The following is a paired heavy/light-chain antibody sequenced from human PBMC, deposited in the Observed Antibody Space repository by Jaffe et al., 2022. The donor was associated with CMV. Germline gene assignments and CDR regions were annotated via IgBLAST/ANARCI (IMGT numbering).Light chain of an antibody. CDR2: AAS. Sequence: DIQMTQSPSSVSASVGDRVTITCRASQDISNWSAWFQQKAGKAPKLLIYAASSLESGIPSRFSGNGSGTEFTLTINSLQPEDFATYYCQQGNTFPLTFGGGTKVEIK. V-gene: IGKV1-12*01. J-gene: IGKJ4*01. CDR1: QDISNW. CDR3: QQGNTFPLT.
Heavy chain of an antibody. Sequence: EVHLVQSGAEVKKPGESLKISCKVSGYTFTTYSIAWVRQIPGKGLECLGIIYPGDSEARYSPSSQGQVTISADTSSSTAFLHWSSLKASDTALYYCARVALRGSSSWFPPDYWGQGTLVTVSS. V-gene: IGHV5-51*01. J-gene: IGHJ4*02. CDR2: IYPGDSEA. CDR1: GYTFTTYS. D-gene: IGHD6-13*01. CDR3: ARVALRGSSSWFPPDY.